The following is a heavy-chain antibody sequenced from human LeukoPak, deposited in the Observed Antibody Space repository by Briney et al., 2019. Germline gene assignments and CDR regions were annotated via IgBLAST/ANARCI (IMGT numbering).Heavy chain of an antibody. J-gene: IGHJ3*02. Sequence: GGSLRLSCAASGFTFSSYAMSWVRQAPGKGLEWVSAISGSGGSTYYADSVKGRFTISRDNSKNTLYLQMNSLRAEDTPVCYCAKDRDYYDSSGPLVTYAFDIWGQGTMVTVSS. CDR2: ISGSGGST. D-gene: IGHD3-22*01. CDR3: AKDRDYYDSSGPLVTYAFDI. V-gene: IGHV3-23*01. CDR1: GFTFSSYA.